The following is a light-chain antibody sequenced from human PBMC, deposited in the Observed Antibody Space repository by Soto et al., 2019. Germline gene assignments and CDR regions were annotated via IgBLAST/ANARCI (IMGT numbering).Light chain of an antibody. CDR1: QSVSSSS. V-gene: IGKV3-20*01. CDR3: QQYSDLPMT. CDR2: DAS. Sequence: ETVLTQSPGALSLSPGERATLSCRASQSVSSSSLAWYQQRPGQAPRLLIYDASSRATGIPDRFSGSGSGTDFTLTISRLEPEDFAVYFCQQYSDLPMTFGQGTRLEIK. J-gene: IGKJ5*01.